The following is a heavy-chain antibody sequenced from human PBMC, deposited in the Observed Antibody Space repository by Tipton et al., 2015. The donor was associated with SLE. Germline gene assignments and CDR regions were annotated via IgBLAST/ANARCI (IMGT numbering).Heavy chain of an antibody. CDR1: GASISSSSFY. CDR3: ARRYSSSWYERGLDY. J-gene: IGHJ4*02. D-gene: IGHD6-13*01. Sequence: GLVKPSETLSLTCTVSGASISSSSFYWGWIRQPPEKGLEWIVSISSSGSTKYYNPSLKSRVTISVDTSKNQFSLKLSSVTAADTAVYYCARRYSSSWYERGLDYWGQGTLVTVSS. V-gene: IGHV4-39*07. CDR2: ISSSGST.